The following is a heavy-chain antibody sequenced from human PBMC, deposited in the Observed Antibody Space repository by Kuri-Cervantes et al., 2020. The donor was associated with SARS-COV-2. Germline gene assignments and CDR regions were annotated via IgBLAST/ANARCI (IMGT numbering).Heavy chain of an antibody. Sequence: GESLKISCEVSGFLFSASAIHWVRQASGKGLEWVGRVRGKANNYATAYAASVKGRFTISRDDSKNMAYLQMNSLKTEDTAVYYCARVVPAAISVDAFDIWGQGTMVTVSS. V-gene: IGHV3-73*01. CDR2: VRGKANNYAT. CDR3: ARVVPAAISVDAFDI. D-gene: IGHD2-2*01. J-gene: IGHJ3*02. CDR1: GFLFSASA.